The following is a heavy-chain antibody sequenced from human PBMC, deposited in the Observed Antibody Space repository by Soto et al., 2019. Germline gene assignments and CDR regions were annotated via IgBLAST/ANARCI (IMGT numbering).Heavy chain of an antibody. J-gene: IGHJ3*02. D-gene: IGHD3-22*01. V-gene: IGHV3-7*04. CDR1: GFTFSSYW. CDR2: IKQDGSEK. CDR3: ARGDYYDSSGPFSDAFDI. Sequence: LRLSCAASGFTFSSYWMSWVRQAPGKGLEWVANIKQDGSEKYYVDSVKGRFTISRDNAKNSLYLQMNSLRAEDTAVYYCARGDYYDSSGPFSDAFDIWGQGTMVTVSS.